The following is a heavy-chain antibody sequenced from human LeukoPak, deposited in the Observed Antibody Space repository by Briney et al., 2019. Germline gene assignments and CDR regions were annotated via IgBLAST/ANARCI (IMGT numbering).Heavy chain of an antibody. CDR1: GFTFTHYA. D-gene: IGHD4-23*01. J-gene: IGHJ4*02. CDR3: AKDLQFGGNSGLLYDY. Sequence: GGSLRLSCAASGFTFTHYALTWVRQPPGKGLEWVSAISGSGGSTYYADSVKGRFTISRDNSKNTLNLQMNSLRAEDTAVYYCAKDLQFGGNSGLLYDYWGQGALVTVSS. CDR2: ISGSGGST. V-gene: IGHV3-23*01.